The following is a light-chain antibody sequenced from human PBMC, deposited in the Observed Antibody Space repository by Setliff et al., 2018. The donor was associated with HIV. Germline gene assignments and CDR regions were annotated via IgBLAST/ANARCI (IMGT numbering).Light chain of an antibody. J-gene: IGLJ1*01. CDR3: SSYRSGNIGV. Sequence: QSALTQPPSVSGSPGQSVTIPCTGTSLDVGFYNRVSWYQKSPGTAPKLLIFEVSNRPSGVPHRFSGSKSGNTASLTISGLQAEDEADYYCSSYRSGNIGVFGGGTKVTVL. CDR1: SLDVGFYNR. CDR2: EVS. V-gene: IGLV2-18*02.